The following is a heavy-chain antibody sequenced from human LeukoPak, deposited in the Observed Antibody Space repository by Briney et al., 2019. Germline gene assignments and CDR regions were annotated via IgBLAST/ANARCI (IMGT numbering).Heavy chain of an antibody. J-gene: IGHJ4*02. Sequence: SETLSLTCTVSGGSIGSGGYYWNWIRQHPGKGLEWIGYIYNSGSTYYNPSLKSRSTISVDTSKNQFSLKLSSVTAADTAVYYCARGYCTNGVCSSDYFDYWGQGTLVTVSS. CDR1: GGSIGSGGYY. CDR3: ARGYCTNGVCSSDYFDY. V-gene: IGHV4-31*03. CDR2: IYNSGST. D-gene: IGHD2-8*01.